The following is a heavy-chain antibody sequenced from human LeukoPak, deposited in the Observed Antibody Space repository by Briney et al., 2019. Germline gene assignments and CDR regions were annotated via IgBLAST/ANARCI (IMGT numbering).Heavy chain of an antibody. J-gene: IGHJ5*02. Sequence: SETLSLTCTVSRGSISGYSWSWIRQSPGGGLEWIGYIYYSGDTAYNPSLRSRVTLSVDTPKNQFSLQLRSVTTADTAVYYCVRGPYGALISKWFDPWGQGTQVIVSP. V-gene: IGHV4-59*01. CDR2: IYYSGDT. CDR3: VRGPYGALISKWFDP. CDR1: RGSISGYS. D-gene: IGHD4/OR15-4a*01.